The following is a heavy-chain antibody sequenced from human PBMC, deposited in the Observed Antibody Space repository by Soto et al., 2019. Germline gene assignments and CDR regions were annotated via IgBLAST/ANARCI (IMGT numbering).Heavy chain of an antibody. CDR1: GYTFTSYG. J-gene: IGHJ6*02. CDR2: ISAYNGNT. Sequence: VQLVQSGAEVKEPGASVKVSCKASGYTFTSYGISWVRQAPGQGLEWMGWISAYNGNTNYAQKLQGRVTMTTDTSTSTAYMELRSLRSDDTAVYYCAREGYCISTSCRHYDYYGMDAWGQGTTVTVSS. CDR3: AREGYCISTSCRHYDYYGMDA. V-gene: IGHV1-18*01. D-gene: IGHD2-2*01.